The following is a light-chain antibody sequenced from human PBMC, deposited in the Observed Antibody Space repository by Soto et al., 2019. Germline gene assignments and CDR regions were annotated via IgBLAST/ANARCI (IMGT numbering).Light chain of an antibody. Sequence: QSALTQPASVSGSPGQSITISCTGTNSDVGGYNYVSWYQQHPGKAPKLMIYEVSNRPSGVSNRFSGSKSGNTASLTISGLQAGDEADYYCSSYTSSSTPYVVFGGGTKLTVL. V-gene: IGLV2-14*01. CDR3: SSYTSSSTPYVV. J-gene: IGLJ2*01. CDR1: NSDVGGYNY. CDR2: EVS.